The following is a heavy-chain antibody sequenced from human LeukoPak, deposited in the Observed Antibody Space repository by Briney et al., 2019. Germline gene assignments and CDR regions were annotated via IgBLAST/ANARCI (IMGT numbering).Heavy chain of an antibody. CDR3: ARDFSGGYCSGGSCYPGDY. V-gene: IGHV3-53*05. CDR2: IYGGGST. Sequence: TGGSLRLSCEASGFTVSSNYMSWVRQAPGKGLEWVSVIYGGGSTYYADSVKGRFTISRDTSKNTLYLQMNSLRAEDTAVYYCARDFSGGYCSGGSCYPGDYWGQGTLVTVSS. CDR1: GFTVSSNY. D-gene: IGHD2-15*01. J-gene: IGHJ4*02.